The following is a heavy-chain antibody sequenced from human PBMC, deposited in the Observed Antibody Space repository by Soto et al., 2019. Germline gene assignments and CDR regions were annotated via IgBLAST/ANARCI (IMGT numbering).Heavy chain of an antibody. D-gene: IGHD1-26*01. CDR1: GFTVSNEY. CDR3: ARASGSRFFDS. V-gene: IGHV3-53*01. J-gene: IGHJ4*02. Sequence: EVQLVESGGGLIHPGGSLRLSCAVSGFTVSNEYMSWVRQAPGKGLEWVSVIYSGGNTYYADSVKGRFTISRDTSKNTLHLQMNSLSAEDTAVYYCARASGSRFFDSWGQGTLVTVSS. CDR2: IYSGGNT.